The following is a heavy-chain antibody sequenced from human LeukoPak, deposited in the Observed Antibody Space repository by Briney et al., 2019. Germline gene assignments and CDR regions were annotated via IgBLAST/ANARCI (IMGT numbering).Heavy chain of an antibody. CDR2: INHSGST. J-gene: IGHJ6*03. D-gene: IGHD2-21*02. CDR1: GGSFSGYY. CDR3: ARVPCGGDCFFYYYYYMDV. Sequence: SETLSLTCAVYGGSFSGYYWSWIRQPPGKGLEWIGEINHSGSTNYNPSLKSRVTISVDTSKNQFSLKLSSVTAADTAVYYCARVPCGGDCFFYYYYYMDVWGKGTTVTVSS. V-gene: IGHV4-34*01.